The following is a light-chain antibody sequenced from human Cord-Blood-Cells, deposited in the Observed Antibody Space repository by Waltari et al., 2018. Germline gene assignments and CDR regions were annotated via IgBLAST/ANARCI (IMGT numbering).Light chain of an antibody. CDR1: SSYVGSYNL. V-gene: IGLV2-23*01. CDR2: EGS. Sequence: QSDLTQPASVSGSPGQSITISCTGPSSYVGSYNLVSWYQQHPGKAPKLLIYEGSKRPSGVSNRFSGSKSGNTASLTISGLQAEDEADYYCCSYAGSSTWVFGGGTKLTVL. CDR3: CSYAGSSTWV. J-gene: IGLJ3*02.